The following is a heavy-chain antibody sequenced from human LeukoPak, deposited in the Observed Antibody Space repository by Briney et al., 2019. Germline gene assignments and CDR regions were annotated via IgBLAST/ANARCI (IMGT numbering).Heavy chain of an antibody. Sequence: GASVKVSCKASGGTFSGYAISWVRQAPGQGLEWMGGIIPIFGTANYAQKFQGRVTITADESTSTAYMELSSLRSEDTAVYYCARSGRQDRYYYYMDVWGKGTTVTVSS. CDR1: GGTFSGYA. CDR3: ARSGRQDRYYYYMDV. J-gene: IGHJ6*03. CDR2: IIPIFGTA. V-gene: IGHV1-69*13.